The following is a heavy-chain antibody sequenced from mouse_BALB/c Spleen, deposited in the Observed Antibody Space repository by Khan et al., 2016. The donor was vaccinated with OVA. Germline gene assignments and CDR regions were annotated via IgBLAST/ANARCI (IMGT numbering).Heavy chain of an antibody. V-gene: IGHV2-6-7*01. Sequence: QVQLKESGPGLVAPSQSLSITCTVSGFSLTGYGVNWVRQPPGKGLEWLGMIWGDGSTDYNSVLKSRLNISKDNSKSQVFLKMNSLQTDDTARYYCARVTTVVDAMDYWGQGSSVTVSS. J-gene: IGHJ4*01. CDR2: IWGDGST. D-gene: IGHD1-1*01. CDR3: ARVTTVVDAMDY. CDR1: GFSLTGYG.